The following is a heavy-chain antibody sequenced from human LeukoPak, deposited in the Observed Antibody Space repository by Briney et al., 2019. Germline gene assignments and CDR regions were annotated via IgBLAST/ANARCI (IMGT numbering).Heavy chain of an antibody. CDR3: SRYGYLIAGSRFDD. J-gene: IGHJ4*02. V-gene: IGHV4-38-2*02. CDR2: LHHRGST. CDR1: GYSISDGYY. D-gene: IGHD6-13*01. Sequence: SETLSLTCTVSGYSISDGYYWGWIRPPPGKGLEWIGSLHHRGSTYYNPSLKSRVTTSVDTSKNQIFLKLSSVTAADTAVYYCSRYGYLIAGSRFDDWGQGTLVTVTS.